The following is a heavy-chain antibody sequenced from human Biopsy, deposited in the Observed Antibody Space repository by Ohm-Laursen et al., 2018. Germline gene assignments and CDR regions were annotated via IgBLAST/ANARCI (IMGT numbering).Heavy chain of an antibody. CDR1: GLSICTNY. D-gene: IGHD3-10*01. V-gene: IGHV3-53*01. Sequence: SLRLSCSASGLSICTNYMTWVRQAPGQGLDWVSIIFAGGGRTYYADSVKGRFTISRDISENTVSLQMNSLRAEDTAVYYCARTIMVGGVILNYFDYWGQGTLVTVSS. CDR2: IFAGGGRT. J-gene: IGHJ4*02. CDR3: ARTIMVGGVILNYFDY.